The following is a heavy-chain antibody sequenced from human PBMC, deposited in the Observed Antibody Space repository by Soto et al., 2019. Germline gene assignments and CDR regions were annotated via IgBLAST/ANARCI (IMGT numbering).Heavy chain of an antibody. D-gene: IGHD6-13*01. J-gene: IGHJ4*02. Sequence: EVQLVESGGVVVQFGGSLRLSCAGSGFTFDDYAMHWVRQAPGKGLEWGSLITRDGATTYYADSVKGRFTISRDNSKNSLYLQMNSLRPDDTAFYYCAKDGGYSDSWFGYSDYWGQGTLVTVSS. CDR3: AKDGGYSDSWFGYSDY. V-gene: IGHV3-43D*04. CDR2: ITRDGATT. CDR1: GFTFDDYA.